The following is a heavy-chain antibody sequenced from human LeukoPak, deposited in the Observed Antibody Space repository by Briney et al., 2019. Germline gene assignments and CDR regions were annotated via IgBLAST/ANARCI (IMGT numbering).Heavy chain of an antibody. Sequence: GGSLRLSCAASGFTFSDYYMSWIRQAPGKGLEWVSYISSSGSTIYYADSVKGRFTISRDNAKNSLYLQMNSLRAEDTAVYYCARDGSLYGGNQPGRGYFDYWGQGTLVTVSS. CDR1: GFTFSDYY. D-gene: IGHD4-23*01. V-gene: IGHV3-11*04. J-gene: IGHJ4*02. CDR2: ISSSGSTI. CDR3: ARDGSLYGGNQPGRGYFDY.